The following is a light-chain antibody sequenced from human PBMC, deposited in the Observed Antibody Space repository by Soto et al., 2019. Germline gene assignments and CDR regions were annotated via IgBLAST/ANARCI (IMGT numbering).Light chain of an antibody. Sequence: QTVVTQPPSVSGAPGQRVTISCTGSSSNIGAGYDVHWYKQLPGTAPKLLIYGNSNRPSGVPDRFPGSKSGTSASLAITGLQAEDEADYYCQSYDSSLSVVFGGGTKLTVL. CDR3: QSYDSSLSVV. J-gene: IGLJ2*01. CDR1: SSNIGAGYD. V-gene: IGLV1-40*01. CDR2: GNS.